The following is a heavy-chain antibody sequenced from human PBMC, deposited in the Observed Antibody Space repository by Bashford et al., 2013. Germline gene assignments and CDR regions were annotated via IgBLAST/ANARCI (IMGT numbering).Heavy chain of an antibody. CDR2: INPNPNSGAT. J-gene: IGHJ4*02. Sequence: WVRQAPGQGLEWMGWINPNPNSGATKYAEMFQGRVTMTRDTSISTASMELRSLRSDDTAVYYCARGGLNYYDISGYYSPFDYVGQEPGHRLL. V-gene: IGHV1-2*02. D-gene: IGHD3-22*01. CDR3: ARGGLNYYDISGYYSPFDY.